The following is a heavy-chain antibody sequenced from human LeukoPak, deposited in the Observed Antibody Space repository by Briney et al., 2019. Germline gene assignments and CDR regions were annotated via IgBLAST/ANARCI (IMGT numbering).Heavy chain of an antibody. V-gene: IGHV3-9*01. CDR3: AKSEGSGYYYFMDV. CDR1: GSTFDDYA. Sequence: PGRSLRHSCAASGSTFDDYAMHWVRQAPGKGLEWVSGMSWNSGRIGYADSVKGRFTISRDNAKNSLYLQMHSLRAEDTAFYYCAKSEGSGYYYFMDVWGKGTTVTVSS. CDR2: MSWNSGRI. J-gene: IGHJ6*03. D-gene: IGHD6-19*01.